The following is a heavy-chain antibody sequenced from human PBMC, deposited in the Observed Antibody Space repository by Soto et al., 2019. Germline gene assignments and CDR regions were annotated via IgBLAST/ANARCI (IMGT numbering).Heavy chain of an antibody. J-gene: IGHJ4*02. CDR2: IYYSGST. Sequence: PSETLSLTCTVSGGSISSGGYYWSWIRQHPGKGLEWIGYIYYSGSTYYNPSLRSRVTISVDTSKNQFSLQLRSVTAADTALYYCAGDPGITGTTDYFDYWGQGILVTVSS. V-gene: IGHV4-31*03. CDR1: GGSISSGGYY. CDR3: AGDPGITGTTDYFDY. D-gene: IGHD1-7*01.